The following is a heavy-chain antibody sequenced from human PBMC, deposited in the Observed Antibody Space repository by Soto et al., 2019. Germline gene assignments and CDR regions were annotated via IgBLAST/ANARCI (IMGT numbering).Heavy chain of an antibody. J-gene: IGHJ6*02. CDR1: GGSISSYY. CDR3: ARNLYSNTRYYYYGMDV. CDR2: IYTSGST. D-gene: IGHD4-4*01. V-gene: IGHV4-4*07. Sequence: QVQLQESGPGLVKPSETLSLTCTVSGGSISSYYWSWIRQPAGKGLEWIGRIYTSGSTNYNPSLKSRVTMSVDTSKNQFSLKLSSVTAADTAVYYCARNLYSNTRYYYYGMDVWGQGTTVTVSS.